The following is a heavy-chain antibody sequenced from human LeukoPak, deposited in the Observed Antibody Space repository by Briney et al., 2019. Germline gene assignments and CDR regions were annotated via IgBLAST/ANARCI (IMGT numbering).Heavy chain of an antibody. D-gene: IGHD3-16*02. J-gene: IGHJ6*02. CDR1: GLTFSDHY. CDR3: ATYGGDIVNYCYYGMDV. CDR2: IRNAINSFTT. V-gene: IGHV3-72*01. Sequence: PGGSLRLSCAASGLTFSDHYMDWVRQAPGKGLEWVGRIRNAINSFTTEYAASVKGRFTISRDDSRNSLYLQMNSLKTEDTAVYYCATYGGDIVNYCYYGMDVWGQGTTVTVSS.